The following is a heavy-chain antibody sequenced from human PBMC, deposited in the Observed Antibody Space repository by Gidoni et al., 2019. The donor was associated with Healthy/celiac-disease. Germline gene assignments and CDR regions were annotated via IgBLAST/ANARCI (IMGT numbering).Heavy chain of an antibody. Sequence: QVQLQESGPGLVKPSETLSLTCTVSGGSISSYYWSWIRQPPGKGLEWIGYIYYSGSTNYNPSLKSRVTISVDTSKNQFSLKLSSVTAADTAVYYCARDSGYYDFWSGYYTGDYYYMDVWGKGTTVTVSS. CDR1: GGSISSYY. V-gene: IGHV4-59*01. D-gene: IGHD3-3*01. CDR3: ARDSGYYDFWSGYYTGDYYYMDV. J-gene: IGHJ6*03. CDR2: IYYSGST.